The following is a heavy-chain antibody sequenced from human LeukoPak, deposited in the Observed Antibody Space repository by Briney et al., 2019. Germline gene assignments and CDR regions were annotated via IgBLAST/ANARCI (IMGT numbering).Heavy chain of an antibody. CDR1: GFTFSSYG. CDR3: VVAGGSDTNAFDI. J-gene: IGHJ3*02. CDR2: TSGVGGST. V-gene: IGHV3-23*01. D-gene: IGHD5-12*01. Sequence: GGSLRLSCAASGFTFSSYGMTWVRQGPGKGLEGVGDTSGVGGSTFYAGSVTGRFTISRDNSGHTLYLQMHRLRAEDAAVYYCVVAGGSDTNAFDIWVQGTMVTVSS.